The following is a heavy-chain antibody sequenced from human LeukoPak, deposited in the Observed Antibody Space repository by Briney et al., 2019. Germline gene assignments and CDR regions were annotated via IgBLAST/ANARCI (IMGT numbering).Heavy chain of an antibody. Sequence: GGSLRLSCAASGFTVSSNYMSWVRQAPGKGLEWVSVIYSGGSTYYADSVKGRFTISRDNSKNTLYLQMNSLRAEDTAVYYCAKPTYDFWSGYYTGIDYWGQGTLVTVSS. CDR2: IYSGGST. V-gene: IGHV3-53*01. CDR1: GFTVSSNY. J-gene: IGHJ4*02. CDR3: AKPTYDFWSGYYTGIDY. D-gene: IGHD3-3*01.